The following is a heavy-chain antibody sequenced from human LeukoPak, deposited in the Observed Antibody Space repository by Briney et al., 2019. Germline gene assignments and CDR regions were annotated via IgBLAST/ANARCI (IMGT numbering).Heavy chain of an antibody. Sequence: GASVKVSCKTSGYTFTDYYIHWVRQAPGQGLEWMGWINTNSGGTNYAQKLQGRVTMTRDTSISTAYMDLSSLTSDDTAVYYCARNLVGPTDVDYWGQGTPVTVSA. CDR1: GYTFTDYY. CDR3: ARNLVGPTDVDY. V-gene: IGHV1-2*02. CDR2: INTNSGGT. D-gene: IGHD1-26*01. J-gene: IGHJ4*02.